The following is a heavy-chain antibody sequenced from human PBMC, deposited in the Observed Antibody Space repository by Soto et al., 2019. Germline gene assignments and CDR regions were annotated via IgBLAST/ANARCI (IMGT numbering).Heavy chain of an antibody. D-gene: IGHD6-19*01. Sequence: EVQLVESGGGLVKPGGSLRLSCAASGFTFSSYSMNWVRQAPGKGLEWVSSISSSSSYIYYADSVKGRFTISRDNAKNSLYLQMNRLRAEDTAVYYCARDRRVALAGIGRFDYWGQGTLVTVSS. V-gene: IGHV3-21*01. CDR3: ARDRRVALAGIGRFDY. CDR1: GFTFSSYS. J-gene: IGHJ4*02. CDR2: ISSSSSYI.